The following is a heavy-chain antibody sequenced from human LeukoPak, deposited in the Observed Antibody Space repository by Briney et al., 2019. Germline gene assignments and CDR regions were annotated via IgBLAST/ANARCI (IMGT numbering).Heavy chain of an antibody. CDR3: ASGWFYFDY. CDR1: GGSISSSSYY. D-gene: IGHD6-19*01. Sequence: PSETLSLTCTVSGGSISSSSYYWGWIRQPPGKGLEWIGSIYDSGITYYSPSLKSRVTISVDTSKNHFSLNLSSVTAADTAVYYCASGWFYFDYWGQGTLVTVSS. J-gene: IGHJ4*02. V-gene: IGHV4-39*02. CDR2: IYDSGIT.